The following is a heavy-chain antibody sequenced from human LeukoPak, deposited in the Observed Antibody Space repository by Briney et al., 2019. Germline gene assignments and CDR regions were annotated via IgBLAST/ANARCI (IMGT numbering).Heavy chain of an antibody. D-gene: IGHD3-22*01. CDR3: ARVPGYDSSGYFDY. CDR1: GFTFSSYA. V-gene: IGHV3-30-3*01. J-gene: IGHJ4*02. CDR2: ISYDGSNK. Sequence: GGPLRLSCAASGFTFSSYAMHWVRQAPGKGLEWVAVISYDGSNKYYADSVKGRFTISRDNSKNTLYLHMNSLRAEDTAVYYCARVPGYDSSGYFDYWGQGTLVTVSS.